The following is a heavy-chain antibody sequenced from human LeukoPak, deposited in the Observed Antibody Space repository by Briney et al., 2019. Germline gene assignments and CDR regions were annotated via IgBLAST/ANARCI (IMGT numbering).Heavy chain of an antibody. CDR1: GGSISSYY. CDR3: ARDSGDDFWSGYLLYGMDV. Sequence: SETLSLTCTVSGGSISSYYWSWIRQPAGKGLEWIGRIYTSGSTNYNPSLKSLVTMSVDTSKNQFSMKLSSVTDAETAVYYCARDSGDDFWSGYLLYGMDVWGQGTTVTVSS. V-gene: IGHV4-4*07. D-gene: IGHD3-3*01. CDR2: IYTSGST. J-gene: IGHJ6*02.